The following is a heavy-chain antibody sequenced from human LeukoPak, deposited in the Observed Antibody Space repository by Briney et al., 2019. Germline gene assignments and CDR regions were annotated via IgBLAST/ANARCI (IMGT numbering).Heavy chain of an antibody. Sequence: TGGSLRLSCAASGFTFSDYNMRWIRQAPGKGLEWVSSISRSGSTKYYADSVKGRFTISRDNAKNPLFLQMNSLRAEDTAVYYCARVLRYCSGGNCYSGGLGYMDVWGKGTTVTISS. CDR3: ARVLRYCSGGNCYSGGLGYMDV. V-gene: IGHV3-11*01. J-gene: IGHJ6*03. CDR1: GFTFSDYN. D-gene: IGHD2-15*01. CDR2: ISRSGSTK.